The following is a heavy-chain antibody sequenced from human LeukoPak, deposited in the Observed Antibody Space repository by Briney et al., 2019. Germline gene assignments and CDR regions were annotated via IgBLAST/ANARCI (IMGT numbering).Heavy chain of an antibody. J-gene: IGHJ5*02. CDR2: MNPNSGNT. D-gene: IGHD1-26*01. Sequence: ASVKVSCKASGYTFTSYDINWVRQATGQGLEWMGWMNPNSGNTGYAQKFQGRVTITRNTSISTAYMELSRLRSDDTAVYYCAREGKNSGRQYNWFDPWGQGTLVTVSS. CDR1: GYTFTSYD. CDR3: AREGKNSGRQYNWFDP. V-gene: IGHV1-8*03.